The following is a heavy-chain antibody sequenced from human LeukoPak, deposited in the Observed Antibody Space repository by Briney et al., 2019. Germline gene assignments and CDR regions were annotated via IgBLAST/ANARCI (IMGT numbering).Heavy chain of an antibody. J-gene: IGHJ4*02. CDR3: TSLPQWELLDYFDY. Sequence: GGSLRLSCAASGFTFRGSAMHWVRQASGKGLEWVGRIRSKANSYATAYAASVKGRFTISRDDSKNTAYLQMNSLKTEDTAVYYCTSLPQWELLDYFDYWGQGTLVTVSS. CDR1: GFTFRGSA. V-gene: IGHV3-73*01. D-gene: IGHD1-26*01. CDR2: IRSKANSYAT.